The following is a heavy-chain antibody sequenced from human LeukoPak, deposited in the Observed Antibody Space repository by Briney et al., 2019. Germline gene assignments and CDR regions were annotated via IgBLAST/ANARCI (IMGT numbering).Heavy chain of an antibody. J-gene: IGHJ4*02. Sequence: PGGSLRLSCAASGFTFSSYGMHWVRQAPGKGLEWVADIWFDGKNEHFADSVKGRFTISGDNSKNTMYLQINSLRAEDTAVYYCARGGDTYGREDYWGQGTLVTVSS. CDR2: IWFDGKNE. CDR1: GFTFSSYG. V-gene: IGHV3-33*01. CDR3: ARGGDTYGREDY. D-gene: IGHD5-18*01.